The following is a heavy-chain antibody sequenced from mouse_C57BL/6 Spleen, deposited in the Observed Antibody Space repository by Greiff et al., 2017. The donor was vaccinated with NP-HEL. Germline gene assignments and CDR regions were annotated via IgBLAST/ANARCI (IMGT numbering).Heavy chain of an antibody. J-gene: IGHJ4*01. CDR2: IYPGSGNT. D-gene: IGHD2-10*02. CDR3: ARSEYGNYDRAMDY. V-gene: IGHV1-76*01. CDR1: GYTFTDYY. Sequence: VQLQQSGAELVRPGASVKLSCKASGYTFTDYYINWVKQRPGQGLEWIARIYPGSGNTYYNEKFKGKATLTAEKSSSTAYMQLSSLTSEDSAVYFCARSEYGNYDRAMDYWGQGTSVTVSS.